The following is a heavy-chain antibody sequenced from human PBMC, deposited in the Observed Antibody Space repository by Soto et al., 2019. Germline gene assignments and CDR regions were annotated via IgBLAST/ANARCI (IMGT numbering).Heavy chain of an antibody. CDR1: GGSISSYY. Sequence: SETLSLTCTGSGGSISSYYWSWIRQPPGKGLEWIGYIYYSGSTDYNPSFKSRVTISVDTSKNQFSLKLSSVTAADTAMYYCARDRYGDYGTYYYYMDVWGKGTTVTVSS. J-gene: IGHJ6*03. CDR2: IYYSGST. V-gene: IGHV4-59*01. D-gene: IGHD4-17*01. CDR3: ARDRYGDYGTYYYYMDV.